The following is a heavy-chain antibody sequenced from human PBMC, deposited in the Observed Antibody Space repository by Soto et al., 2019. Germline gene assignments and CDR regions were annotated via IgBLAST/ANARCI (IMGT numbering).Heavy chain of an antibody. CDR3: ARAECSNPKCLTAYYSYGLDV. D-gene: IGHD2-2*01. Sequence: GGSLRLSCAASGFTFSNFEMHWVRQAPGKGLEWVSYINTAGSTKYYAESVKGRFTISRDNARNSLFLQMNSLRAEDTAVYYCARAECSNPKCLTAYYSYGLDVWGQGTTVTVSS. V-gene: IGHV3-48*03. CDR2: INTAGSTK. J-gene: IGHJ6*02. CDR1: GFTFSNFE.